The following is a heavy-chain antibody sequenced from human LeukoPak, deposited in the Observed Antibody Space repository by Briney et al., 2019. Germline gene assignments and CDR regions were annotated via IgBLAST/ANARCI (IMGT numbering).Heavy chain of an antibody. CDR3: ARDSRSSSLK. CDR1: GFTFSSYA. CDR2: ISYDGSNK. Sequence: PGGSLRLSCAASGFTFSSYAMHWVRQAPGKGLEWVAVISYDGSNKYYADSVKGRFTIPRDNSKITLYLQMNRMRAEDTAVYYWARDSRSSSLKWGQGTLVTVSS. J-gene: IGHJ4*02. D-gene: IGHD6-13*01. V-gene: IGHV3-30*04.